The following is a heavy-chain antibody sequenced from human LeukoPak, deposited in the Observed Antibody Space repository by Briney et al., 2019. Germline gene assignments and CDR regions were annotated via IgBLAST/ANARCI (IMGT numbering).Heavy chain of an antibody. J-gene: IGHJ4*01. V-gene: IGHV3-33*01. CDR2: IWSDGSNR. Sequence: GGSLRLSCAASGFIYSHYGMHWVRQAPGKGLEWVAVIWSDGSNRFYAGSVKGRFTISRDNSQNTLFPQMNSLRAEDTAMYYCARDAQRGFDYSNSLEYWGHGTLVTVSS. D-gene: IGHD4-11*01. CDR3: ARDAQRGFDYSNSLEY. CDR1: GFIYSHYG.